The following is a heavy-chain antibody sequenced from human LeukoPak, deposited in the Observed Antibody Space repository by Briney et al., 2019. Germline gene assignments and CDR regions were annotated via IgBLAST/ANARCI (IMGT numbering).Heavy chain of an antibody. J-gene: IGHJ4*02. CDR1: GFTVSSNY. CDR2: IYSGGST. V-gene: IGHV3-66*01. D-gene: IGHD3-9*01. Sequence: GGSLRLSCAASGFTVSSNYMSWVRQAPGKGLEWVSVIYSGGSTYYADSVKGRFTISRDNSKNTLYLQMSSLRAEDTAVYYCARSYDILTGYYFDYWGQGTLVTVSS. CDR3: ARSYDILTGYYFDY.